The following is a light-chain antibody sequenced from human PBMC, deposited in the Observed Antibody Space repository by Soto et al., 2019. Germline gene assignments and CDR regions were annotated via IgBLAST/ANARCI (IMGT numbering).Light chain of an antibody. Sequence: EIVLTQSPGTLSLSPGERATLSCTASQSVSSNYVAWYHQKPGQAPRLLIKGASSRVTGVPDRFSGRGSGTDFTLIISRLAPEDFGVYYCQQYGNSPVTFGPGTKVEIK. CDR1: QSVSSNY. V-gene: IGKV3-20*01. CDR2: GAS. CDR3: QQYGNSPVT. J-gene: IGKJ3*01.